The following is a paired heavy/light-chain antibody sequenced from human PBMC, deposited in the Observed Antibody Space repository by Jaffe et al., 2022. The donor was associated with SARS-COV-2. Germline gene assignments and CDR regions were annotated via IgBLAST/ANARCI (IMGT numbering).Light chain of an antibody. CDR3: YSTDSSGNQGV. CDR1: ALPKKY. CDR2: EDT. V-gene: IGLV3-10*01. J-gene: IGLJ2*01. Sequence: SYELTQPPSVSVSPGQTARITCSGDALPKKYAHWYQQKSGQAPVLVIYEDTKRPSGIPERISGSSSGTRATLTISGAQVEDEADYYCYSTDSSGNQGVFGGGTKLTVL.
Heavy chain of an antibody. CDR3: AKDRGASRDYVDH. CDR1: GFTFDDYT. V-gene: IGHV3-43*01. J-gene: IGHJ4*02. Sequence: EVQLVESGGVVVQPGGSLRLSCAASGFTFDDYTMHWVRQAPGKGLEWVSLIIWDSGSTYYADSVKGRFTTSRDNSKNSLYLQMNSLRTDDTALYYCAKDRGASRDYVDHWGQGTLVTVSS. CDR2: IIWDSGST. D-gene: IGHD3-10*01.